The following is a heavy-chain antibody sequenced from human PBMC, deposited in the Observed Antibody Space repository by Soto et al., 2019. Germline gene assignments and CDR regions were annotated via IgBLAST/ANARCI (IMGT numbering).Heavy chain of an antibody. V-gene: IGHV3-23*01. CDR1: GFTFSSYA. CDR2: ISGSGGST. Sequence: PGGSLRLSCAASGFTFSSYAMSWVRQAPGKGLEWVSAISGSGGSTYYADSVKGRFTISRDNSQNTLYLQMNSLRAEDTAVYYCARDGLLFSVAATAFQDTLDAWGPGTT. D-gene: IGHD6-19*01. J-gene: IGHJ6*02. CDR3: ARDGLLFSVAATAFQDTLDA.